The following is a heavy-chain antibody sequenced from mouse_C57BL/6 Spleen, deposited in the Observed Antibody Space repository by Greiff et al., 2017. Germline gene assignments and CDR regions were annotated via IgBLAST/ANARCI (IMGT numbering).Heavy chain of an antibody. D-gene: IGHD4-1*02. CDR2: IRLKSDNYAT. CDR3: TSPLNGDGGYFDY. Sequence: DVMLVESGGGLVQPGGSMKLSCVASGFTFSNYWMNWVRQSPEQGLEWVAQIRLKSDNYATNYAESVKGRFTISIDDSKSSVYLQMSNLRAEDTGIYYCTSPLNGDGGYFDYWGQGTTLTVSS. CDR1: GFTFSNYW. V-gene: IGHV6-3*01. J-gene: IGHJ2*01.